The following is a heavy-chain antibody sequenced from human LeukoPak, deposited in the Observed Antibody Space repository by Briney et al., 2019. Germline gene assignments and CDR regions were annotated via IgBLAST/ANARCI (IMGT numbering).Heavy chain of an antibody. CDR2: INPNSGGT. V-gene: IGHV1-2*04. CDR3: ARSVAVAGPVDY. D-gene: IGHD6-19*01. CDR1: GYTFTGYY. Sequence: ASVKVSCKASGYTFTGYYMHWVRQAPGQGLEWMGWINPNSGGTNYAQKFQGWVTMTRDTSTSTVYMELSSLRSEDTAVYYCARSVAVAGPVDYWGQGTLVTVSS. J-gene: IGHJ4*02.